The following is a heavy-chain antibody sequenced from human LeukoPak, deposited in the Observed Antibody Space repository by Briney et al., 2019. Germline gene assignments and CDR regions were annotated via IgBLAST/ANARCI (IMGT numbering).Heavy chain of an antibody. CDR2: INPNSGGT. Sequence: GASVKVSCKASGYTFTGYYMHWVRQAPGQGLEWMGWINPNSGGTNYAQKFQGWVTMTRDTSISTAYMELSRLRSDDTAVYYCARAKYYYDSSGSDAFDIWGQGTMVTVSS. V-gene: IGHV1-2*04. CDR3: ARAKYYYDSSGSDAFDI. CDR1: GYTFTGYY. D-gene: IGHD3-22*01. J-gene: IGHJ3*02.